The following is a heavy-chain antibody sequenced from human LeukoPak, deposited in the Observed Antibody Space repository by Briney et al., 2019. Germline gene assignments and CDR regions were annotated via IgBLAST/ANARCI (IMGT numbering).Heavy chain of an antibody. D-gene: IGHD6-13*01. CDR3: ARAEQQLGFDY. Sequence: SETLSLTCTVSGGSISSYYWSWIRQPPGKGLEWIGYIYYSGSTNYNPSLKSRVTISVGTSKNQFSLKLSSVTAADTAVYYCARAEQQLGFDYWGQGTLVTVSS. J-gene: IGHJ4*02. V-gene: IGHV4-59*01. CDR2: IYYSGST. CDR1: GGSISSYY.